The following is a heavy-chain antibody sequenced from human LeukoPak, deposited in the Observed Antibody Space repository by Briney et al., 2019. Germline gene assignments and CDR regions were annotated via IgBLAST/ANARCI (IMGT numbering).Heavy chain of an antibody. V-gene: IGHV4-39*01. D-gene: IGHD2-2*01. CDR1: GGSISSSSYY. Sequence: PSETLSLTCTVSGGSISSSSYYWGWIRQPPGKGLEWIGSIYYSGSTYYNPSLKSRVTISVDTSKNQFSLKLSSVTAADTAVYYCAILKTVPAATTYYYYGMDVWGQGTTVTVSS. CDR2: IYYSGST. J-gene: IGHJ6*02. CDR3: AILKTVPAATTYYYYGMDV.